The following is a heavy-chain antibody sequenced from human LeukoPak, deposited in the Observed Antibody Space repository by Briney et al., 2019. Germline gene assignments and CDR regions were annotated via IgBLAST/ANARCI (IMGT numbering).Heavy chain of an antibody. J-gene: IGHJ4*02. V-gene: IGHV4-59*01. CDR2: IYYSGSA. D-gene: IGHD4-23*01. Sequence: SETLSLTCTVSGGSISSYQWSWIRQPPGKGLEWIGNIYYSGSANYNPSLKSRVTISVDASKNQFSLKLSPVTAADTALYYCARVGVDYSGNIIKYFFDNWGQGTLVTVSS. CDR3: ARVGVDYSGNIIKYFFDN. CDR1: GGSISSYQ.